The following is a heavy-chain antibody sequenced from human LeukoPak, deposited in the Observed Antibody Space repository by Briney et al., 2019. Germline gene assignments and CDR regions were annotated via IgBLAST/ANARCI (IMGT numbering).Heavy chain of an antibody. CDR2: IYHRGSA. CDR3: ARGGRNGWYYFDY. CDR1: GGSISSYY. J-gene: IGHJ4*02. D-gene: IGHD6-19*01. V-gene: IGHV4-59*01. Sequence: SETLSLTCTVSGGSISSYYWTWIRQPPGKGLEWIGYIYHRGSANYNPSLKSRLSISVDTSKNQFSLTLSSVTAADAAVYYCARGGRNGWYYFDYWGQGTLVTVSS.